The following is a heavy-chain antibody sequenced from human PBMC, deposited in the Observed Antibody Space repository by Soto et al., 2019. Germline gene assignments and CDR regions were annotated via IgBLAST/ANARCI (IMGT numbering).Heavy chain of an antibody. J-gene: IGHJ4*02. CDR3: ARHILWFGELYSERPPFGPFDY. Sequence: PSETLSLTCTVSGGSISSGGYYWSWIRQHPGKGLEWIGYIYYSGSTYYNPSLKSRVTISVDTSKNQFSLKLSSVTAADTAVYYCARHILWFGELYSERPPFGPFDYWGQGTLVTVSS. CDR2: IYYSGST. CDR1: GGSISSGGYY. D-gene: IGHD3-10*01. V-gene: IGHV4-31*03.